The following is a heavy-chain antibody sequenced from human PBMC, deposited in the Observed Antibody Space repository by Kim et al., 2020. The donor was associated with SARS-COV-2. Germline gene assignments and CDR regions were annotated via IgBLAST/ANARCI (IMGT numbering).Heavy chain of an antibody. D-gene: IGHD3-10*01. Sequence: TYCANSVNGRFTISRDHSANTGYLQMTSLRAEDTAVYYCARDNYYGSESDWGQGTLVTVSA. CDR2: T. CDR3: ARDNYYGSESD. J-gene: IGHJ4*02. V-gene: IGHV3-53*01.